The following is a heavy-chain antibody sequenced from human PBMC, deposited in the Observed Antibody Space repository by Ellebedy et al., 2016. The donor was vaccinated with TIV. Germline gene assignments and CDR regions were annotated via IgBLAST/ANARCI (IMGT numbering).Heavy chain of an antibody. CDR2: IDNDGTNT. CDR1: GFTFRNHW. V-gene: IGHV3-74*01. Sequence: GGSLRLXCAASGFTFRNHWMYWVRRAPGKGLVWVSRIDNDGTNTISADSVKGRFTISRDNSKNTLYLQMNSLRAEDTAVYYCAKDHRSSSSGWYELHYWGQGTLVIVSS. J-gene: IGHJ4*02. D-gene: IGHD6-19*01. CDR3: AKDHRSSSSGWYELHY.